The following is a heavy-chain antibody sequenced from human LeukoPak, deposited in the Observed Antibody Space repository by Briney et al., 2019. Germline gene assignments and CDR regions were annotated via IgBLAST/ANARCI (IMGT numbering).Heavy chain of an antibody. V-gene: IGHV4-34*01. D-gene: IGHD2-2*01. J-gene: IGHJ5*02. Sequence: PSETLSLTCAVYGGSFSGYYWSWIRQPPGKGLEWIGEINHSGSTNYNPSLKSRVTISVDTSKNQFSLKLSSVTAADTAVYYCARDRIVVVPAGFDPWGQGTLVTVSS. CDR3: ARDRIVVVPAGFDP. CDR1: GGSFSGYY. CDR2: INHSGST.